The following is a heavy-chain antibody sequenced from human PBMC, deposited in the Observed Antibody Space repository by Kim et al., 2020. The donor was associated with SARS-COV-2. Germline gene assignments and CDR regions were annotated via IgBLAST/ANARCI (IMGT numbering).Heavy chain of an antibody. CDR1: GDSISRSSYY. V-gene: IGHV4-39*01. Sequence: SETLSLTCSVSGDSISRSSYYWGWIRQPPGKGLEWIGSIYYSGSTYYNPSLKSRVTISVDTSKHQFSLKLSSVTAADTAVYYCARRGIYDSSAYIDYWGQGTLVTVSS. D-gene: IGHD3-22*01. J-gene: IGHJ4*02. CDR3: ARRGIYDSSAYIDY. CDR2: IYYSGST.